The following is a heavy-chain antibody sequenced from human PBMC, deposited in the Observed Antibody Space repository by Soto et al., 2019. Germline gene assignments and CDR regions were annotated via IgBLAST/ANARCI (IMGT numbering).Heavy chain of an antibody. J-gene: IGHJ4*02. CDR3: ARDLGGYGDSNFDY. Sequence: SETLSLTCTVSGGSISSYYWSWIRQPPGKGLEWIGYIYYSGSTNYNPSLKSRVTISVDTSKNQFSLKLSSVTAADTAVYYCARDLGGYGDSNFDYWGQGTLVTSPQ. CDR1: GGSISSYY. CDR2: IYYSGST. D-gene: IGHD4-17*01. V-gene: IGHV4-59*01.